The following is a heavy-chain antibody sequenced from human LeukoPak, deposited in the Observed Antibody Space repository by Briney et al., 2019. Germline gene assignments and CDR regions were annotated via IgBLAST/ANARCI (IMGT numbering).Heavy chain of an antibody. CDR2: IYSGGST. Sequence: GGSLRLSCAASGFTVSSNYMSWVRQAPGKGLEWVSVIYSGGSTYYADSVKGRFTISRDNSKNTLYLQMNSLRAEDTAVYYCVYLTTHLNYYYYGMDVWGQGTTVTVSS. J-gene: IGHJ6*02. D-gene: IGHD3-9*01. CDR3: VYLTTHLNYYYYGMDV. V-gene: IGHV3-66*01. CDR1: GFTVSSNY.